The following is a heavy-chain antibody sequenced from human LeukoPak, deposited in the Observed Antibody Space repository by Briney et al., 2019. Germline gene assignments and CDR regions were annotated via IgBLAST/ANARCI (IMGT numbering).Heavy chain of an antibody. CDR3: ARVGNGRSWDY. J-gene: IGHJ4*02. Sequence: PGGSLRLSCAASGFTFSSFTMNWARQAPGKGLEWISYISLGNSTMFYADSVKGRFTISRDNAKNSLYLQMNSLRDDDTAVYYCARVGNGRSWDYWGQGTLVSVSS. CDR2: ISLGNSTM. V-gene: IGHV3-48*02. D-gene: IGHD2-15*01. CDR1: GFTFSSFT.